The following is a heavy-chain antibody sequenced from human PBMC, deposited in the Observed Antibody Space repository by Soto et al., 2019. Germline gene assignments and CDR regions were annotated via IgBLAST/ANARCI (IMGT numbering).Heavy chain of an antibody. CDR1: GFTFSRFS. CDR3: ARDHGMFLSYYYYGMDV. D-gene: IGHD3-10*02. J-gene: IGHJ6*02. V-gene: IGHV3-30-3*01. Sequence: QVQLVESGGGVVQPGRSLRLSRAASGFTFSRFSMHWVRQAPGKGLAWVAVISYDGNNKHYAESVKGRFSISRDDSKNTVYLQMNNLRGDDSAVYYCARDHGMFLSYYYYGMDVWGQGTTVTVSS. CDR2: ISYDGNNK.